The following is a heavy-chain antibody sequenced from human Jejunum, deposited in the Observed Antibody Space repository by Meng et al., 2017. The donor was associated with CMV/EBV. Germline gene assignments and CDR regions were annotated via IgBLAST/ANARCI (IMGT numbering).Heavy chain of an antibody. CDR2: IRGSDGIA. CDR3: AKGAIFGVTAPDY. J-gene: IGHJ4*02. V-gene: IGHV3-23*01. D-gene: IGHD3-3*01. CDR1: GFAFSTYP. Sequence: ASGFAFSTYPMRWVRRAPGKGLGWVSRIRGSDGIASYADSMKGRFTISRDISQNTLYLQMNSLRAEDTAVYHCAKGAIFGVTAPDYWGQGTLVTVSS.